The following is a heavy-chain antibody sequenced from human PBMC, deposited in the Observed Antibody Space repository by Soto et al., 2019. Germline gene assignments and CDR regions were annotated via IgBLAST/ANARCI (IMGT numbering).Heavy chain of an antibody. CDR1: GGSFSGYY. Sequence: SETLSLTCAVYGGSFSGYYWSWIRQPPGKGLEWIGEINHSGSTNYNPSLKSRVTISVDTSKNQFSLKLSSVTAADTAVYYCARDAPNYDILTDHYYGMDVWGQGTTVTAP. CDR3: ARDAPNYDILTDHYYGMDV. J-gene: IGHJ6*02. CDR2: INHSGST. D-gene: IGHD3-9*01. V-gene: IGHV4-34*01.